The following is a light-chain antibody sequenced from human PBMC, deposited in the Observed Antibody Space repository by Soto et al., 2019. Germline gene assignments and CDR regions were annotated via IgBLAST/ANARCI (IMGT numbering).Light chain of an antibody. CDR1: SSNIGTNH. CDR3: TSWDDTLSGYVV. V-gene: IGLV1-47*01. CDR2: RND. Sequence: QSVLTQPPSASGTPGQRVTISCSGSSSNIGTNHVYWYQQLPGTAPKLLIYRNDERPSGVPDRFSASKSGTSASLAISGLRSEDEADYYCTSWDDTLSGYVVFGGGTKLTVL. J-gene: IGLJ2*01.